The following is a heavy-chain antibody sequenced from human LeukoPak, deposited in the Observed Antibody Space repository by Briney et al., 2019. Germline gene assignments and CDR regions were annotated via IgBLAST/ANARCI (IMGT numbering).Heavy chain of an antibody. D-gene: IGHD4-17*01. V-gene: IGHV4-4*07. CDR3: AREGDYGDYSKSFYYMDV. CDR1: GGYIGSYY. Sequence: SETLSLTCTVSGGYIGSYYWSWIRQPAGKGLEWIGRIFTSENTDYNPSLKSRVTMSVDMSTSQFSLRLTSVTAADTSVYYCAREGDYGDYSKSFYYMDVWGKGTTVTVSS. CDR2: IFTSENT. J-gene: IGHJ6*03.